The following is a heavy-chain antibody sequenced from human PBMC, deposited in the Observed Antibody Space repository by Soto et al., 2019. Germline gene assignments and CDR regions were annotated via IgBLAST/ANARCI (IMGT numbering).Heavy chain of an antibody. CDR2: IDSAGDA. CDR3: ARGGIWGVSWNWFDT. CDR1: GFTFSRHD. D-gene: IGHD3-10*01. Sequence: EVQLVESGGGLVQPGGSLRLSCAASGFTFSRHDMHWVRQVTGKGLEWVSGIDSAGDAKYPASVKGRFTISRENAKNSLHLQMNSLRAGDTAVYYCARGGIWGVSWNWFDTWGQGTLVTVSS. J-gene: IGHJ5*02. V-gene: IGHV3-13*01.